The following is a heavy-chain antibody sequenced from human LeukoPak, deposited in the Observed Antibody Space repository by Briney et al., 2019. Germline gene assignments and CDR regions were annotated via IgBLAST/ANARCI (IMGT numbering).Heavy chain of an antibody. Sequence: GGSLRLSCAASGFTFSNYWMHWVRQAPGKGLVWVSRINTDGSSTSYADSVKGRFTISRDNAQNTLYLQMNSLRADDTAVYYCARDPDYGGAPYYFDYWGQGTLVTVSS. CDR2: INTDGSST. J-gene: IGHJ4*02. CDR1: GFTFSNYW. CDR3: ARDPDYGGAPYYFDY. D-gene: IGHD4-23*01. V-gene: IGHV3-74*01.